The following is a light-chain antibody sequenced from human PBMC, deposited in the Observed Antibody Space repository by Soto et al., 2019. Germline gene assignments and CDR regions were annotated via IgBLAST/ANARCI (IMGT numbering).Light chain of an antibody. CDR2: EVN. CDR1: SSDVCSYTY. J-gene: IGLJ1*01. V-gene: IGLV2-14*01. Sequence: QSALTQPASVSGSPRQSITISCTGASSDVCSYTYVSWYQQHPGKAPKLMIYEVNNRPSGVSNRFSGSKSGNTASLTISGLQAEDEADYYCSSYTSSSTLYVFGTGTKVTVL. CDR3: SSYTSSSTLYV.